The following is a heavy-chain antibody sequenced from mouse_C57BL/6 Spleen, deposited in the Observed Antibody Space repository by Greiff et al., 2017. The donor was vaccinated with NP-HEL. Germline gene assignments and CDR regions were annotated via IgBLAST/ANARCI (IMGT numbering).Heavy chain of an antibody. D-gene: IGHD4-1*01. J-gene: IGHJ2*01. Sequence: VQLQQSGAELVKPGASVKLSCKASGYTFTEYTIHWVKQRSGQGLEWLGWFYPGCGSIKYNEKFKDKATLTADKSSITVYMELSRLTSEDSAVYICARHEERANWDYIDYWGQGTTLTVSS. CDR2: FYPGCGSI. CDR3: ARHEERANWDYIDY. CDR1: GYTFTEYT. V-gene: IGHV1-62-2*01.